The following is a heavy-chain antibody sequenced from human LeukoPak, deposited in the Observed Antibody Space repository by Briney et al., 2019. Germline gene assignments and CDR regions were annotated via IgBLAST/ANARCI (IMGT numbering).Heavy chain of an antibody. D-gene: IGHD2-8*01. CDR3: AREAKRFDGVPDY. CDR2: INTIGSHT. CDR1: VCTFTDHD. V-gene: IGHV3-11*01. J-gene: IGHJ4*02. Sequence: PGEFLRLSCSVAVCTFTDHDMNWIREVPWKGREWVLYINTIGSHTEYADSVKGRFTISRDNDKNSLYLQMDSLRADDTAIYYCAREAKRFDGVPDYWGQGTQVIVSS.